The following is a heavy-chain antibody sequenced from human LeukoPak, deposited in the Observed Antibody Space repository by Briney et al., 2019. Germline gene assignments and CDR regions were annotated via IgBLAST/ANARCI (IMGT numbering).Heavy chain of an antibody. CDR1: GFTFRSYS. CDR2: ISISSSYI. V-gene: IGHV3-21*01. D-gene: IGHD2-21*02. CDR3: ARSDYCGGDCYSSLSNY. J-gene: IGHJ4*02. Sequence: PGGSLTLSCAASGFTFRSYSMNWVRQAPGKGLEWVSSISISSSYIHYADSVKGRFTISRDNAKNSLYLQMNSLRAEDTAVYFCARSDYCGGDCYSSLSNYWGQGTLGTASS.